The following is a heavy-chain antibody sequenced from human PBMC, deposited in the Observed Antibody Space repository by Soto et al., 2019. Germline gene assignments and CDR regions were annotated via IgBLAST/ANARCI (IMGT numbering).Heavy chain of an antibody. J-gene: IGHJ6*02. D-gene: IGHD2-2*02. V-gene: IGHV3-21*01. CDR2: ISSSSSYI. Sequence: EVQLVESGGGLVKPGGSLRLSCAASGFTFSSYSMNWVRQAPGKGLEWVSSISSSSSYIYYADSVKGRFTISRDNAENSLYLQMNSLRAEDTAVYYCARDLGYCSSTSCYTYYGMDVWGQGTTVTVSS. CDR1: GFTFSSYS. CDR3: ARDLGYCSSTSCYTYYGMDV.